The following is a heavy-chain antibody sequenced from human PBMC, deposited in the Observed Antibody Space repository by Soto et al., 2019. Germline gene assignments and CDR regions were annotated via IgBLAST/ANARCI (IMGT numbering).Heavy chain of an antibody. CDR3: ARDHGVLSAFDI. V-gene: IGHV4-31*03. CDR2: IYYSGST. Sequence: LSLTCTVSGGSISSGGYYWSWIRQHPGKGLEWIGYIYYSGSTYYNPSLKSRVTISVDTSKNQFSLKLSSVTAADTAVYYCARDHGVLSAFDIWGQGTMVTVSS. D-gene: IGHD1-1*01. J-gene: IGHJ3*02. CDR1: GGSISSGGYY.